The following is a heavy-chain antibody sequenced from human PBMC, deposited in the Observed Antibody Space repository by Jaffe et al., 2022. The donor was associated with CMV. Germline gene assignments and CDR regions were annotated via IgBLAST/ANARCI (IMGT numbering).Heavy chain of an antibody. D-gene: IGHD3-3*01. Sequence: QVQLQQWGAGLLKPSETLSLTCAVYGGSFSGYYWSWIRQPPGKGLEWIGEINHSGSTNYNPSLKSRVTISVDTSKNQFSLKLSSVTAADTAVYYCARYRWPGVVIKDNWFDPWGQGTLVTVSS. J-gene: IGHJ5*02. CDR3: ARYRWPGVVIKDNWFDP. CDR1: GGSFSGYY. V-gene: IGHV4-34*01. CDR2: INHSGST.